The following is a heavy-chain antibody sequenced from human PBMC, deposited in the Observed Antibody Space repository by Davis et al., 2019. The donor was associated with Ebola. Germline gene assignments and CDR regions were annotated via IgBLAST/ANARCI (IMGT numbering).Heavy chain of an antibody. CDR3: ARDGPNYDVDY. CDR1: GYMFSTYA. V-gene: IGHV1-18*01. J-gene: IGHJ4*02. CDR2: VNGYNGKT. D-gene: IGHD3-22*01. Sequence: ASVKVSCKASGYMFSTYAVSWVRQAPGQGLEWMGWVNGYNGKTKYVEKFKDRVIMTRDTSTSTAYMELRNLRSDDTAVYFCARDGPNYDVDYWGQGTLVTVSA.